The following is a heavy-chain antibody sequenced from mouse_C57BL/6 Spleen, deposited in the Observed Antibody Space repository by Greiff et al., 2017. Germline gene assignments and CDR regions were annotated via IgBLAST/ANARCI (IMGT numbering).Heavy chain of an antibody. J-gene: IGHJ2*01. Sequence: QVQLKQPGAELVMPGASVKLSCKASGYTFTSYWMHWVKQRPGQGLEWIGEIDPSDSYTNYNQKFKGKSTLTVDKSSSTAYMQLSSLTSEDSAVYYCARSGTWFDYWGQGTTLTVSS. CDR2: IDPSDSYT. CDR3: ARSGTWFDY. V-gene: IGHV1-69*01. CDR1: GYTFTSYW. D-gene: IGHD4-1*01.